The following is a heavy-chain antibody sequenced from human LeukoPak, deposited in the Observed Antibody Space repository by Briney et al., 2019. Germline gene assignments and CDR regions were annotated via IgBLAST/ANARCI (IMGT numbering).Heavy chain of an antibody. CDR2: LSSNGGSK. V-gene: IGHV3-64*01. D-gene: IGHD6-13*01. Sequence: PGGSLRLSCAASGFTFSSYAMHWVRQAPGKGLEYVSALSSNGGSKYYANSVKGRFTISRDNSKNTLYLQMGSLQAEDMAVYYCARCVGIAAAGTNAFDIWGEGTMVTVST. CDR1: GFTFSSYA. J-gene: IGHJ3*02. CDR3: ARCVGIAAAGTNAFDI.